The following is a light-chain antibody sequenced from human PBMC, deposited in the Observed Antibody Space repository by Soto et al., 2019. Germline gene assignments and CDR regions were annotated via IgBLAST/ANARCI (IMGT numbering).Light chain of an antibody. Sequence: DIKMTQSPSSLSASVGDRVTISCQASQDISNSLNWYKQKPGKAPELLIYDAYNLETVVSSRFSISGTRTDFTLTNSILLPEDIATYYSQHYNNLPPTFGPGTNVYIE. J-gene: IGKJ3*01. V-gene: IGKV1-33*01. CDR3: QHYNNLPPT. CDR2: DAY. CDR1: QDISNS.